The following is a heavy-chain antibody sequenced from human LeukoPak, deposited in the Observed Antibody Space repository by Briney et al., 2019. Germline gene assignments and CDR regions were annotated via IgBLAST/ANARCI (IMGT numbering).Heavy chain of an antibody. V-gene: IGHV3-7*03. D-gene: IGHD3-16*01. CDR1: GFTFSSYW. Sequence: GGSLRLSCAASGFTFSSYWMNWARQAPGKGLEWVASINHNGNVYYYVDSVKGRFTISRDNAWNSLYLQMSSLRAEDTAVYYCARDPAWGACDIWGQGKTVTVSS. CDR3: ARDPAWGACDI. J-gene: IGHJ3*02. CDR2: INHNGNVY.